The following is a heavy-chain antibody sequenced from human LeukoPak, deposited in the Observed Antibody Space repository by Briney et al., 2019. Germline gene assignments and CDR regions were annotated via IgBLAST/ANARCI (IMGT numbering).Heavy chain of an antibody. CDR2: INYSGNT. CDR1: GGSISSSSYY. Sequence: SETLSLTCTVSGGSISSSSYYWGWIRQHPGKGLEWIGYINYSGNTYSNPSLKSRLAISLDTSRNQLSLKLSSVTAADTAVYYCARENVRTFDYWGQGTLVTVSP. V-gene: IGHV4-31*03. J-gene: IGHJ4*02. D-gene: IGHD1-14*01. CDR3: ARENVRTFDY.